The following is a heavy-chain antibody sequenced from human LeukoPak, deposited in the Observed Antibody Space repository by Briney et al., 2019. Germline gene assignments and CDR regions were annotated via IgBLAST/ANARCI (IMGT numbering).Heavy chain of an antibody. Sequence: ASVKVSCKVSGYTLTELSMHWVRQAPGKGLEWMGGFDPEDGETIYAQKFQGRVTMTEDTSTDTAYMELSSLRSEDTAVYYCATDRLGYCSSTSCYFDYWAREPWSPSPQ. CDR1: GYTLTELS. CDR3: ATDRLGYCSSTSCYFDY. D-gene: IGHD2-2*01. J-gene: IGHJ4*02. CDR2: FDPEDGET. V-gene: IGHV1-24*01.